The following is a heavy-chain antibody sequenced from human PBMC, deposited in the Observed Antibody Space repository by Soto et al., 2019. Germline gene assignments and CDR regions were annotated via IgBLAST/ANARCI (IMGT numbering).Heavy chain of an antibody. D-gene: IGHD4-17*01. Sequence: ASVKVSCKASGGTFSSYTISWVRQTPGQGLEWMGRIIPILGIANYAQKFQGRVTITADKSTSTAYMELSSLRSEDTAVYYCARDHDYGGNYFDYWGQGTLVTVSS. J-gene: IGHJ4*02. V-gene: IGHV1-69*04. CDR3: ARDHDYGGNYFDY. CDR1: GGTFSSYT. CDR2: IIPILGIA.